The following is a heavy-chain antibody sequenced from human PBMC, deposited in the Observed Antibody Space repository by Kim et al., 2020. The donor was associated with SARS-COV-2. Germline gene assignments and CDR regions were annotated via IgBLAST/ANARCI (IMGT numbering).Heavy chain of an antibody. V-gene: IGHV4-39*07. D-gene: IGHD5-12*01. Sequence: SETLSLTCTVSGGSISSSSYYWGWIRQPPGKGLEWIGSIYYSGSTYYNPSLKSRVTISVDTSKNQFSLKLSSVTAADTAVYYCARPRDGYNLFDYWGQGTLVTVSS. J-gene: IGHJ4*02. CDR3: ARPRDGYNLFDY. CDR1: GGSISSSSYY. CDR2: IYYSGST.